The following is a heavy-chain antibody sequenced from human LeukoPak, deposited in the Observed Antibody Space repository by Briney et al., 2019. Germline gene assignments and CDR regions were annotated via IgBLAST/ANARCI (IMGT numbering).Heavy chain of an antibody. V-gene: IGHV4-39*01. J-gene: IGHJ4*02. Sequence: SETLSLTCTVSGGSISSSTHYWGWIRQPPGKGLEWIGSIYYRGSTYYNPSLKSRVTISVDTSKNQFSLKLSSVTAADTAVYYCARRKFGPQLNWGQGTLVTVSS. CDR2: IYYRGST. D-gene: IGHD1-1*01. CDR1: GGSISSSTHY. CDR3: ARRKFGPQLN.